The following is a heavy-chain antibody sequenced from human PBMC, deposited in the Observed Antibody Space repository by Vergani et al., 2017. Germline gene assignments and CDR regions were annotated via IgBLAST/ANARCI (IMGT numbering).Heavy chain of an antibody. CDR2: INNDGHT. D-gene: IGHD3-16*01. Sequence: QVQLQQWGAGVVKPSGTLSLTCAVFGESFSSFYWSWIRDPPGKGLELIGEINNDGHTNYNPSLESEVTVSRDTAKNQFSLNLMSVTAAETAMYYCAVRPRVTLIGGEIVTKRTFDYWSQGSLVTVSS. V-gene: IGHV4-34*02. J-gene: IGHJ4*02. CDR1: GESFSSFY. CDR3: AVRPRVTLIGGEIVTKRTFDY.